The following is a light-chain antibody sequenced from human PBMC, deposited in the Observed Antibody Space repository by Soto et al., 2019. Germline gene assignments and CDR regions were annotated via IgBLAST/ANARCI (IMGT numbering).Light chain of an antibody. V-gene: IGLV1-44*01. J-gene: IGLJ2*01. CDR3: CAWKDIALVVV. CDR1: DSNIGSTA. Sequence: QSVLTQPPSVSATPGQGVILSCSGGDSNIGSTAVNWYQQLPGTAPRLLIYSSNQRPSGVPDRFSGSKSGTSASLAISGLQSEDEADYYCCAWKDIALVVVFGGGTKLTVL. CDR2: SSN.